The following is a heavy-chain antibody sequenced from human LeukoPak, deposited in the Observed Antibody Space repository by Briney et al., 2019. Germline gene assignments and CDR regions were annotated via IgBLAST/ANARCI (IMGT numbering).Heavy chain of an antibody. Sequence: SETLSLTCTVSGGSLSSYYWSWIRQPPGKGLEWIGYIYYSGSTNYNPSLKSRVTISVDTPKNQFSLKLSSVTAADTAVYYCARGRDLRPRGDYYYYYMDVWGKGTTVTVSS. V-gene: IGHV4-59*01. CDR3: ARGRDLRPRGDYYYYYMDV. CDR1: GGSLSSYY. D-gene: IGHD3-10*01. J-gene: IGHJ6*03. CDR2: IYYSGST.